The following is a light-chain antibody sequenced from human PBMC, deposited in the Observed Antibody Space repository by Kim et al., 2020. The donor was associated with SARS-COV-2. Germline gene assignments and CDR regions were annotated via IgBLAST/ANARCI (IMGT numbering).Light chain of an antibody. CDR1: QSVSSRY. V-gene: IGKV3-20*01. Sequence: SPGERAALSCRASQSVSSRYLAWYQKKPGQAPCLLIYGASSRATGTPGRFSGSGSGTDFTLTISRLGPEDFAVYYCQQYGSSPGYTFGQGTKLEI. J-gene: IGKJ2*01. CDR2: GAS. CDR3: QQYGSSPGYT.